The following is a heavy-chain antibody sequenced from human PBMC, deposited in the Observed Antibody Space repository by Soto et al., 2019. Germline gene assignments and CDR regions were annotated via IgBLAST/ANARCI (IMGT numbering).Heavy chain of an antibody. CDR2: IYHAGSP. CDR3: ARGSSFRGDFDI. CDR1: GGSVISSSW. J-gene: IGHJ3*02. Sequence: PSETLSLTCGVSGGSVISSSWWTWLRQSPGKGLEWIGEIYHAGSPNYNPSFQSRVIISLDKSKNNFSLRLTSVTAADAATYYCARGSSFRGDFDIWGQGTTVTVSS. V-gene: IGHV4-4*02. D-gene: IGHD2-21*01.